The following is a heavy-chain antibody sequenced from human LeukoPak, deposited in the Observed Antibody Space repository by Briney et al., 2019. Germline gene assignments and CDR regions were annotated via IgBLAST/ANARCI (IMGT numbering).Heavy chain of an antibody. CDR1: GFTFGDHA. CDR3: TRGPIQIWLYHGMDV. J-gene: IGHJ6*02. CDR2: IRSKTYGGTT. V-gene: IGHV3-49*04. Sequence: GGSLRLSCTVSGFTFGDHAMSWVRQAPGKGLEWVGFIRSKTYGGTTEYAASVKGRFIISRDDSTSIAYLQMNSLKTEDTAVYYCTRGPIQIWLYHGMDVWGQGTTVTVSS. D-gene: IGHD5-18*01.